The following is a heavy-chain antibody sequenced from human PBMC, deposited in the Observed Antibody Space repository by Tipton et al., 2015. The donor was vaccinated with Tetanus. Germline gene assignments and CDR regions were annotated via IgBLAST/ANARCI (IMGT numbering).Heavy chain of an antibody. CDR2: IYSGGST. CDR3: AREAPFSADAFDI. J-gene: IGHJ3*02. D-gene: IGHD1-26*01. CDR1: GFTVSSNY. Sequence: SLRLSCAASGFTVSSNYMSWVRQAPGKGLEWVSVIYSGGSTYYADSVKGRFTISRDNSKNTLYLQMNSLRAEDTAVYYCAREAPFSADAFDIWGQGTMVPVSS. V-gene: IGHV3-53*01.